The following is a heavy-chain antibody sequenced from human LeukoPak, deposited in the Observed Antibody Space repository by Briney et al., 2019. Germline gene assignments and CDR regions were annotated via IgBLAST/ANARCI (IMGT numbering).Heavy chain of an antibody. CDR1: GGSISSYY. V-gene: IGHV4-59*01. CDR3: AREGWNYLDY. J-gene: IGHJ4*02. CDR2: IYYSGST. D-gene: IGHD6-19*01. Sequence: SETLSLTCTVSGGSISSYYWSWIRQPPGKGLEWIGYIYYSGSTNYNPSLTSRVTISVDTSKNQFSLKLSSVTAADTAVYHCAREGWNYLDYWGQGTLVTVSS.